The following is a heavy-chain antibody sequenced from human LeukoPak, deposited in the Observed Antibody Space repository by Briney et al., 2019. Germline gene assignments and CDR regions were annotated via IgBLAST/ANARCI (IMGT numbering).Heavy chain of an antibody. Sequence: SETLSLTCTVSGGSISSSSYYWGWIRQPPGKGLEWVGSIYYSGSTYYNPSLKSRVTISVDTSKNQFSLKLSSVTAADTAVYYCARHRNPLRYFGDYWGQGTLVTVSS. CDR2: IYYSGST. CDR1: GGSISSSSYY. D-gene: IGHD3-9*01. V-gene: IGHV4-39*01. CDR3: ARHRNPLRYFGDY. J-gene: IGHJ4*02.